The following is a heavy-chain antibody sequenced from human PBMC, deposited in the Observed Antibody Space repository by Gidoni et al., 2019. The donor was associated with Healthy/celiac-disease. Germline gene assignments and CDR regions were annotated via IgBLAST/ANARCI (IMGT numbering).Heavy chain of an antibody. CDR1: GFTVSSYW. CDR2: IKQDGSEK. D-gene: IGHD4-17*01. J-gene: IGHJ4*02. Sequence: EGQRVESGGGLVQPGGSLRLSCAAAGFTVSSYWMSWVRQAPGKGLEWVANIKQDGSEKYYVDSVKGRFTISRDNAKNSLYLQMNSLRAEDTAVYYCARDDGYGDLSDYYWGQGTLVTVSS. CDR3: ARDDGYGDLSDYY. V-gene: IGHV3-7*03.